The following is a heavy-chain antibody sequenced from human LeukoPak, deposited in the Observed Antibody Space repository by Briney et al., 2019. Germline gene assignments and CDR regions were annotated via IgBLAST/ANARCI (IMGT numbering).Heavy chain of an antibody. V-gene: IGHV4-30-4*01. CDR1: GGSISSYY. D-gene: IGHD2-2*01. CDR2: IYYSGST. Sequence: SETLSLTCTVSGGSISSYYWSWIRQPPGKGLEWIGYIYYSGSTYYNPSLKSRVTISVDTSKNQFSLKLSSVTAADTAVYYCARGSSRQLHLYYFGYWGQGTLVTVSS. CDR3: ARGSSRQLHLYYFGY. J-gene: IGHJ4*02.